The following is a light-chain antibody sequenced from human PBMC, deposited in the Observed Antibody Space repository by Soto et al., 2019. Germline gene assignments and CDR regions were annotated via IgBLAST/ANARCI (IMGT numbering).Light chain of an antibody. CDR3: SSYTSSSTLLYV. CDR2: DVS. CDR1: SSDVGGYNY. V-gene: IGLV2-14*01. J-gene: IGLJ1*01. Sequence: QSALTQPASVSGSPGQSITISCTGTSSDVGGYNYVSWYQQHPGKAPKLMIYDVSNRPSGVSNRFSGSKSGNTASLTISGLQAEDEADEYGSSYTSSSTLLYVFGTGTKLTVL.